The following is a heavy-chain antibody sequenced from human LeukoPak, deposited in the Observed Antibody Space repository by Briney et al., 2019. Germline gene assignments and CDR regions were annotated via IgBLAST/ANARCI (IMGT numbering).Heavy chain of an antibody. V-gene: IGHV4-59*01. D-gene: IGHD3-9*01. CDR3: ARLDENFDILTGYFRY. J-gene: IGHJ4*02. CDR1: GGSIINFY. Sequence: SETLSLTCDVSGGSIINFYWSWVRQSPGKGLEWIGHIYYSGSTTYNPSLGTRVNISLDTSKKVFSLKLNSLTAADTAVYYCARLDENFDILTGYFRYGGQGTLVSVSS. CDR2: IYYSGST.